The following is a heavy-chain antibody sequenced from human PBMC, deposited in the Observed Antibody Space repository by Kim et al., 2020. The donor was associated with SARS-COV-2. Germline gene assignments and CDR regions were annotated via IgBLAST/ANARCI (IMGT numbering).Heavy chain of an antibody. J-gene: IGHJ6*02. CDR2: ST. CDR3: ARRTLYGMDV. V-gene: IGHV3-74*03. Sequence: STEYADSVKGRFTISRDNAKNTLYLQMNSLRAEDTAVYYCARRTLYGMDVWGQGTTVTVSS.